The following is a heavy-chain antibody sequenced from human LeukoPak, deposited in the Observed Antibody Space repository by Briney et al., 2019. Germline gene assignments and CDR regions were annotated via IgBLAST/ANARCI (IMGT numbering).Heavy chain of an antibody. D-gene: IGHD3-10*01. J-gene: IGHJ4*02. V-gene: IGHV3-74*01. CDR3: TTGIGNYYYY. CDR1: GSTFSRYW. Sequence: PGGSLRLSCAASGSTFSRYWMHWVRQAPGKGLVWVSRVKSDGSDTIYADSVKGRFTISRDNAKNTLYLQMDSLRAEDTVVYYCTTGIGNYYYYWGQGTLVTVAS. CDR2: VKSDGSDT.